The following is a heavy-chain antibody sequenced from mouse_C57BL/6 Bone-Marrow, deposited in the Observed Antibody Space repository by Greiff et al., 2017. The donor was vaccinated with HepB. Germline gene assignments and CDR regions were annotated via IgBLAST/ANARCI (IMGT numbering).Heavy chain of an antibody. CDR1: GFTFSDYG. J-gene: IGHJ2*01. CDR2: ISNLAYSI. CDR3: ARGYGLDY. V-gene: IGHV5-15*01. D-gene: IGHD2-14*01. Sequence: EVHLVESGGGLVQPGGSLKLSCAASGFTFSDYGMAWVRQAPRKGPEWVAFISNLAYSIYYADTVTGRFTISRENAKNTLYLEMSSLRSEDTAMYYCARGYGLDYWGQGTTLTVSS.